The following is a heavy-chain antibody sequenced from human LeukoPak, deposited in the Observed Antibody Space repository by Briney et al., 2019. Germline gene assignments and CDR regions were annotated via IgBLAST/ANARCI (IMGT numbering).Heavy chain of an antibody. V-gene: IGHV3-23*01. CDR3: AKRGESSTRDFDY. Sequence: PGGSLRLSCAASGFTFTSYTMSWVRQAPGKGLEWVSVIGAGGGTTNYADSVKGRFTISRDNSKNTLYLQMNSLRAEDTAVYFCAKRGESSTRDFDYWGQGTLVTVSS. CDR1: GFTFTSYT. J-gene: IGHJ4*02. CDR2: IGAGGGTT. D-gene: IGHD3-16*02.